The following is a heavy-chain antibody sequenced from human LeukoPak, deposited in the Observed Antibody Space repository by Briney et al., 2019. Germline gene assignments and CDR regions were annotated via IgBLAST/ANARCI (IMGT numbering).Heavy chain of an antibody. CDR1: GFTVSSNF. CDR2: IYSGGST. J-gene: IGHJ1*01. V-gene: IGHV3-66*01. CDR3: ASDSYSPEYFQH. Sequence: GGSLRLSCAASGFTVSSNFMSWVRQAPGKGLEWVSVIYSGGSTFYADSVKGRFTISRDNSKNTLYLQMNSLRAEDTAVYYCASDSYSPEYFQHWGQGTLVTVSS. D-gene: IGHD2-15*01.